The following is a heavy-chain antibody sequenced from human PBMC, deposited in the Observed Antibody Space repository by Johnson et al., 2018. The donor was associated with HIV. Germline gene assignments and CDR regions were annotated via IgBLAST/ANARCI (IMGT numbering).Heavy chain of an antibody. CDR2: ISYDGSNK. Sequence: QVQLVESGGGVVQPGRSLRLSCAASGFTFSSYAMHWVRQAPGKGLEWVAVISYDGSNKYYADSVKGRFTISRDNSKNTLYLHMNSLRAEDTAVYYCARDSDSLYAFDIWGQGTMVTVSS. CDR3: ARDSDSLYAFDI. J-gene: IGHJ3*02. CDR1: GFTFSSYA. D-gene: IGHD3-22*01. V-gene: IGHV3-30-3*01.